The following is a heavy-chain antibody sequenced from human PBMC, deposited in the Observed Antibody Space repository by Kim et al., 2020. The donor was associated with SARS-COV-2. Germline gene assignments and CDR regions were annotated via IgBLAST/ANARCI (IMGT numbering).Heavy chain of an antibody. D-gene: IGHD6-19*01. J-gene: IGHJ4*02. CDR1: GFTFSSYA. Sequence: GGSLRLSCAASGFTFSSYAMSWVRQAPGKGLEWVSTISGSSGITYYADSVKGRFTISRDNSKNTLYLQMNSLRAEDTAVYYCAKGGAAVAGPGDYWGQGTLVTVSS. CDR3: AKGGAAVAGPGDY. V-gene: IGHV3-23*01. CDR2: ISGSSGIT.